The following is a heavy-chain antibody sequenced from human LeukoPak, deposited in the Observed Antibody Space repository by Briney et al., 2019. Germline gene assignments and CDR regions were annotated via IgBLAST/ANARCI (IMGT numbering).Heavy chain of an antibody. CDR3: ARDYDFWSGYFDFDY. D-gene: IGHD3-3*01. V-gene: IGHV1-2*02. J-gene: IGHJ4*02. Sequence: ASVKASCKASGYTFTGYYMHWVRQAPGQGLEWMGWINPNSGGTNYAQKFQGRVTMTRDTSISTAYMELSRLRSDDTAVYYCARDYDFWSGYFDFDYWGQGTLVTVSS. CDR2: INPNSGGT. CDR1: GYTFTGYY.